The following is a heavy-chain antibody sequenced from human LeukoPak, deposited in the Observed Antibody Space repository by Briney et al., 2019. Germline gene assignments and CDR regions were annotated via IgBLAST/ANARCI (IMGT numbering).Heavy chain of an antibody. CDR1: GFSLSDHY. V-gene: IGHV3-11*04. CDR2: ISTSGSTI. D-gene: IGHD1-26*01. Sequence: GGSLRLSCAASGFSLSDHYMSWIRQAPGKGLEWVSYISTSGSTIYYADSVKGRFTISRDNAKNSLYLQMNSLRAEDTAVYYCANDFYSGSYYMRGGYFDYWGQGTLVTVSS. CDR3: ANDFYSGSYYMRGGYFDY. J-gene: IGHJ4*02.